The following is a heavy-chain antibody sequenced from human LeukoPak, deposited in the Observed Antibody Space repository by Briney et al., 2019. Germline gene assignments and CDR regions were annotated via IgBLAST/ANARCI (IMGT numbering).Heavy chain of an antibody. Sequence: ASVKVSCKASGYTFTGYYMHWVRQATGQGLEWMGWMNPNSGNTGYAQKFQGRVTMTRNTSISTAYMELSSLRSEDTAVYYCARFYGGNAYYYYYYGMDVWGQGTTVTVSS. CDR3: ARFYGGNAYYYYYYGMDV. V-gene: IGHV1-8*02. J-gene: IGHJ6*02. D-gene: IGHD4-23*01. CDR2: MNPNSGNT. CDR1: GYTFTGYY.